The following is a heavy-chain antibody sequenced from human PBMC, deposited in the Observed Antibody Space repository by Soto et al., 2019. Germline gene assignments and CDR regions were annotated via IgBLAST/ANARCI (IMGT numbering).Heavy chain of an antibody. Sequence: GGSLRLSCTASGFTFGDYAMSWFRQAPGKGLEWVGFIRSKAYGGTTEYAASVKGRFTISRDDSKSIAYLQMNSLKTEDTAVYYCTRTALGDIVATITFDYWGQGTLVTVSS. D-gene: IGHD5-12*01. J-gene: IGHJ4*02. V-gene: IGHV3-49*03. CDR2: IRSKAYGGTT. CDR3: TRTALGDIVATITFDY. CDR1: GFTFGDYA.